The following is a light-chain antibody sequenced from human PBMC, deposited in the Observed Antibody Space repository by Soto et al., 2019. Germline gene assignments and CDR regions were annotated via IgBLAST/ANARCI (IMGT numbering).Light chain of an antibody. CDR3: QQYNDWPLT. J-gene: IGKJ4*01. CDR2: AAS. V-gene: IGKV1-27*01. Sequence: DIQMTQSPSSLSASVGDRVTITCRASQGINNYLAWYQQKPGGVPKLLIYAASTLRSGVPSRFSGGGSGTGTDFTLTISILQSEDSAVYYCQQYNDWPLTFGGGTKVEIK. CDR1: QGINNY.